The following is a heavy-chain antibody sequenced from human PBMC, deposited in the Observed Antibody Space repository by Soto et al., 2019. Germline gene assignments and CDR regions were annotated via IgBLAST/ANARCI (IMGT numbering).Heavy chain of an antibody. V-gene: IGHV3-33*01. Sequence: GGSLSHSCSASGFTFSSYGMHWVRQAPGKGLEWVAVIWNDGSNKYYADSVKGRFTISRDNSKNTLYLQMTSLRAEDTAVYYCARELGADAFDIWGQGTMVTVSS. CDR2: IWNDGSNK. D-gene: IGHD3-16*01. CDR1: GFTFSSYG. CDR3: ARELGADAFDI. J-gene: IGHJ3*02.